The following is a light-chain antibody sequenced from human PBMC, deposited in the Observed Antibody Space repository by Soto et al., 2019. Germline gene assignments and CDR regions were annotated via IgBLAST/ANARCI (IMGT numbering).Light chain of an antibody. CDR1: QSISIW. CDR3: QQYNSYPWT. V-gene: IGKV1-5*01. Sequence: DIQVTQSPYTLSASIGDRVAITCRASQSISIWLAWYQQKPGKAPKLLIYDASSLESGVPSRFSGSGSGTEFTLTISSLQPDDFATYYCQQYNSYPWTFGQGTKVDI. J-gene: IGKJ1*01. CDR2: DAS.